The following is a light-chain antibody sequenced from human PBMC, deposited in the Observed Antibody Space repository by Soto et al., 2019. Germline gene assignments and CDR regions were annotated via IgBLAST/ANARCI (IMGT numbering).Light chain of an antibody. CDR3: QHYGSSRPFT. V-gene: IGKV3-20*01. Sequence: EFVLTQSPGTLSLSPGERATLSCRASQSISSSFLAWYQQKPGQAPRLLIYGASSRGTGIPDRFSGSGSGTDFTLTISRLEPEDFAVYYCQHYGSSRPFTFGGGTKVEIK. J-gene: IGKJ4*01. CDR2: GAS. CDR1: QSISSSF.